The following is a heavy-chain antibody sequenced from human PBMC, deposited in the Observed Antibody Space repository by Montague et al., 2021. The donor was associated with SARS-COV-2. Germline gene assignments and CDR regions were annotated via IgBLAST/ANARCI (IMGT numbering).Heavy chain of an antibody. V-gene: IGHV4-59*01. Sequence: SETLSLTCTVSGGSITSFYWSWIRQSPGEGLEWIGDIFPRGSANYNPALKSRVTISVDTSQNLISLQMRSVTAGDTAVYPCARERRPTHGFLGWGVPRDYPYFSPLDVWGQGTTVIVPS. D-gene: IGHD3-3*01. CDR2: IFPRGSA. CDR3: ARERRPTHGFLGWGVPRDYPYFSPLDV. CDR1: GGSITSFY. J-gene: IGHJ6*02.